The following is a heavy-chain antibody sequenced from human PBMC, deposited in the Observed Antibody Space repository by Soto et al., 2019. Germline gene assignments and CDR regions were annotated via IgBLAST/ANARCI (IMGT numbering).Heavy chain of an antibody. D-gene: IGHD3-10*01. CDR3: ASTLWFGELSGWFDP. CDR2: ISAYNGNT. Sequence: ASVKVSCKASGYTFTSYGISWVRQAPGQGLEWMGWISAYNGNTNYAQKLQGRVTMTTDTSTSTAYMELRSLRSDDTAVYYCASTLWFGELSGWFDPWGQGTLVTVSS. J-gene: IGHJ5*02. V-gene: IGHV1-18*01. CDR1: GYTFTSYG.